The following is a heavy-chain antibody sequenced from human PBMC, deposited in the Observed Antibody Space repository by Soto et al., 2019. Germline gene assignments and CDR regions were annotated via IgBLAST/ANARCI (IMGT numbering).Heavy chain of an antibody. V-gene: IGHV6-1*01. D-gene: IGHD1-1*01. CDR2: TYYRSKWYN. Sequence: PSQTLSLTCAISGDSVSSNSAAWNWIRQSPSRGLEWLGRTYYRSKWYNNYAVSVKSRITINPDTSKNQFSLQLNSVTPEDTAVYYCASESRNQNDYGLDYWGQGTLVTVSS. J-gene: IGHJ4*02. CDR1: GDSVSSNSAA. CDR3: ASESRNQNDYGLDY.